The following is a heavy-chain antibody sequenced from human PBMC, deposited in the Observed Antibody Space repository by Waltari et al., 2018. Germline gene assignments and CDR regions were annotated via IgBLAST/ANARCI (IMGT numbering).Heavy chain of an antibody. D-gene: IGHD6-19*01. CDR1: GGSISSHY. CDR3: ARPGSGWYGFDY. CDR2: IYYSGST. V-gene: IGHV4-59*11. J-gene: IGHJ4*02. Sequence: QVQLQESGPGLVKPSETLSLTCTVSGGSISSHYWSWIRQPPGKGLEWIGYIYYSGSTNYNPSLKSRVTISVDTPKNQVSLKLSSVTAADTAVYYCARPGSGWYGFDYWGQGTLVTVSS.